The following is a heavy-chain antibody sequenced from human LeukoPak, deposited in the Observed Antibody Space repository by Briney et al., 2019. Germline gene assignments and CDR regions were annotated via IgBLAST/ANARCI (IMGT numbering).Heavy chain of an antibody. CDR1: GGTFSSYA. Sequence: ASVKVSCKASGGTFSSYAISWVRQAPGQGLEWMGWISAYNGNTNYAQKLQGRVTMTTDTSTSTAYMELRSLRSDDTAVYYCARDHPTSILEWLSYYYYGMDVWGQGTTVTVSS. J-gene: IGHJ6*02. CDR2: ISAYNGNT. D-gene: IGHD3-3*01. CDR3: ARDHPTSILEWLSYYYYGMDV. V-gene: IGHV1-18*01.